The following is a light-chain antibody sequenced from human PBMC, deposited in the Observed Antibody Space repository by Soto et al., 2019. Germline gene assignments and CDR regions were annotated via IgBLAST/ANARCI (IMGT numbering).Light chain of an antibody. J-gene: IGLJ2*01. CDR1: GSDVGGYNY. CDR3: SSYTSSSTRV. V-gene: IGLV2-14*03. Sequence: QSVLTQPASVSGSPGQSITISCTGTGSDVGGYNYVSWYQHHPGKAPKLMIYDVSNRPSGVSNRFSGSKSGNTASLTISGLQAEDEAYYYCSSYTSSSTRVFGGGTKVTVL. CDR2: DVS.